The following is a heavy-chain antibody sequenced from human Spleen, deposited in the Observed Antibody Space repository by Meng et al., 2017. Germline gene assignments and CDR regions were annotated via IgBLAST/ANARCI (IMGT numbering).Heavy chain of an antibody. Sequence: GSLRLSCTVSGGSISSSSYYWGWIRQPPGKGLEWIGSIYYSGSTYYNPSLKSRVTLSVDTSKNQFSLKLSSVTATDTAVYSCARYRGPPSLRLYGSGRYWYFDLWGRGTLVTVSS. CDR2: IYYSGST. CDR1: GGSISSSSYY. J-gene: IGHJ2*01. CDR3: ARYRGPPSLRLYGSGRYWYFDL. V-gene: IGHV4-39*07. D-gene: IGHD3-10*01.